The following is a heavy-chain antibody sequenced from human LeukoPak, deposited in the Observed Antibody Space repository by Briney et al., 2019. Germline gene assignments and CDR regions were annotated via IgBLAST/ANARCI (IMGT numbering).Heavy chain of an antibody. V-gene: IGHV3-48*03. CDR2: ISSNGDTV. CDR3: ARDGSFTSGSFFDS. D-gene: IGHD1-26*01. Sequence: GGSLRLSCAASGFTFSSYEMNWVRQGPGKGPEWVSYISSNGDTVFYGYSLNGRFTISRDNAKNSLYLQINNLRAEDTGVYYCARDGSFTSGSFFDSWGQGTLVTVSS. J-gene: IGHJ4*02. CDR1: GFTFSSYE.